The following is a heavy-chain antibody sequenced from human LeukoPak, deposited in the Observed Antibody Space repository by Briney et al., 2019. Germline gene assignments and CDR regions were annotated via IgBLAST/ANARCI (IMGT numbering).Heavy chain of an antibody. V-gene: IGHV4-30-4*01. CDR3: ASYYYDSSGYPVIDY. CDR1: GGSISSGDYY. J-gene: IGHJ4*02. CDR2: IYYSGST. Sequence: SETLSLTCTVSGGSISSGDYYWSWIRQPSGKGLEWIGYIYYSGSTYYNPSLKSRVTISVDTSKNQFSLKLSSVTAADTAVYYCASYYYDSSGYPVIDYWGQGTLVTVSS. D-gene: IGHD3-22*01.